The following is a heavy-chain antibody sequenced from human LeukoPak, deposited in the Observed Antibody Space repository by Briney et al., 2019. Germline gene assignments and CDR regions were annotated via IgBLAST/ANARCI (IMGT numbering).Heavy chain of an antibody. CDR2: IIPIFGTA. D-gene: IGHD6-19*01. CDR1: GGTFISYA. Sequence: ASVKVSCKASGGTFISYAISWVRQAPGQGLEWMGGIIPIFGTANYAQKFQGRVTITADESTSTAYMELSSLRSEDTAVYYCATRSGYSSGPYYFDHWGQGTLVTVSS. CDR3: ATRSGYSSGPYYFDH. J-gene: IGHJ4*02. V-gene: IGHV1-69*13.